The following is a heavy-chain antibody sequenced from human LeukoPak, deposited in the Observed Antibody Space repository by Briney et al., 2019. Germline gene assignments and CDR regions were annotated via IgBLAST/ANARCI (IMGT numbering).Heavy chain of an antibody. Sequence: ASVTVSCTGSGYIFTGYYMQWVRQAPGQGLEWMGWVNPNSGETNYAQKFQGRVTMTRDTSTRTADMELSSLRPEDTALYYCARDDGSHFFDFWGQGTLVTVSS. CDR2: VNPNSGET. J-gene: IGHJ4*02. V-gene: IGHV1-2*02. D-gene: IGHD1-26*01. CDR1: GYIFTGYY. CDR3: ARDDGSHFFDF.